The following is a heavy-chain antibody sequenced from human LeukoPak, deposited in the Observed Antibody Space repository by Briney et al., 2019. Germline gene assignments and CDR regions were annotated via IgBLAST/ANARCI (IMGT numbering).Heavy chain of an antibody. Sequence: ASVKVSCKASGYTFTSYGISWVRQAPGQGLEWMGWISAYNGNTNYAQKLQGRVTMTTDTSTSTAYMELRNLRSDDTAVYYCARDLDIVVVVAASRTDYWGQGTLVTVSS. CDR3: ARDLDIVVVVAASRTDY. CDR2: ISAYNGNT. J-gene: IGHJ4*02. D-gene: IGHD2-15*01. V-gene: IGHV1-18*01. CDR1: GYTFTSYG.